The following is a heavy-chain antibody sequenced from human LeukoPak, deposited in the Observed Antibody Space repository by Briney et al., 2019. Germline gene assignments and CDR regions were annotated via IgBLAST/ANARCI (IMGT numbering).Heavy chain of an antibody. CDR3: ARGLRSRLSY. V-gene: IGHV4-34*01. D-gene: IGHD2/OR15-2a*01. CDR1: GGSFSGYY. CDR2: INHSGST. Sequence: SETLSLTCAVYGGSFSGYYWSWIRQPPGKGLEWIGEINHSGSTNYNPSLKSRVTISVDTSKNQFSLKLSSVTAADTAVYYCARGLRSRLSYWGQGTLVTVSS. J-gene: IGHJ4*02.